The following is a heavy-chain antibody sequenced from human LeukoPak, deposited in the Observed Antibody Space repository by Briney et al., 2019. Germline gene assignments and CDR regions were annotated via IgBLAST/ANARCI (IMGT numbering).Heavy chain of an antibody. Sequence: AGGSLRLSCAASGFTFSSYAMSWVRQAPGKGLEWVSAISGSGGSTYYADSVKGRFTISRDNSKNTLYLQMNSLRAEDTAVYYCASRGEVTASGIDYWGQGTLVTVSS. D-gene: IGHD2-21*02. CDR2: ISGSGGST. CDR1: GFTFSSYA. CDR3: ASRGEVTASGIDY. J-gene: IGHJ4*02. V-gene: IGHV3-23*01.